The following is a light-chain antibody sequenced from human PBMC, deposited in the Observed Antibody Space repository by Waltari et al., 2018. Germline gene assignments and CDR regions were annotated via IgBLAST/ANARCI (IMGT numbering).Light chain of an antibody. V-gene: IGKV1-39*01. CDR3: QQSYTAPYT. Sequence: DIQMTQSPSSLSASVGDRITITCRASESIGKYLNWYQQRPVKAPQLLIYAASNLQSGAPPRVSGSGPGTAFTLTISSLRPEDSATYYCQQSYTAPYTFGQGTHLEVK. J-gene: IGKJ2*01. CDR1: ESIGKY. CDR2: AAS.